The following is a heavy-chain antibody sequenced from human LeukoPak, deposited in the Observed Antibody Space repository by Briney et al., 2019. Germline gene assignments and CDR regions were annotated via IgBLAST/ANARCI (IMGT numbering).Heavy chain of an antibody. CDR1: GGSISSYY. D-gene: IGHD3-10*01. Sequence: SETLSLTCTVSGGSISSYYWSWIRQPAGKGLEWIGRIYTSGSTNYNPSLKSRVTMSVDTSKNQFSLKLSSVTAADTAVYYCARGLWFGRAYYYYMDVWGKGTTVTISS. CDR3: ARGLWFGRAYYYYMDV. CDR2: IYTSGST. V-gene: IGHV4-4*07. J-gene: IGHJ6*03.